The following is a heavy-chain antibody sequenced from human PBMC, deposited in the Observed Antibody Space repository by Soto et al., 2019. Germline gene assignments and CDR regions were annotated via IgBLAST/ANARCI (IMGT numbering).Heavy chain of an antibody. CDR1: GYTFTGYY. D-gene: IGHD3-3*01. J-gene: IGHJ5*02. Sequence: GXSVKVSCKASGYTFTGYYMHWVRQAPVQGLEWMGWINPNSGGTNYAQKFQGWVTMTRDTSISTAYMELSRLRSDDTAVYYCARGVYDFWSGSNDWFDPWGQGTLVTVSS. V-gene: IGHV1-2*04. CDR3: ARGVYDFWSGSNDWFDP. CDR2: INPNSGGT.